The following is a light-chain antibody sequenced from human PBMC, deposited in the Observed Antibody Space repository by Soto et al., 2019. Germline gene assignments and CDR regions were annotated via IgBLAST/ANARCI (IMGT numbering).Light chain of an antibody. Sequence: QSVLTQPPSVSGSPGQSVTISCTGTSSDVGSYNRVSWYQQPPGTAPKLMIYDVSNRPSGVPDRFPGSKSGNTASLTISGLQAEDEADYYCSSYTSSITYVFGTGTQLTVL. V-gene: IGLV2-18*02. CDR1: SSDVGSYNR. CDR2: DVS. J-gene: IGLJ1*01. CDR3: SSYTSSITYV.